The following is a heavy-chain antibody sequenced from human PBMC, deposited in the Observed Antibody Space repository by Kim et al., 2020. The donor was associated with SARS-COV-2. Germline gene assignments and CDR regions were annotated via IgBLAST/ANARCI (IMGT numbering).Heavy chain of an antibody. CDR3: AKDLNPISDGYNWVGYYFDY. V-gene: IGHV3-23*01. Sequence: GGSLRLSCAASGFTFSSYAMSWVRQAPGKGLEWVSAISGSGGSTYYADSVKGRFTISRDNSKNTLYLQMNSLRAEDTAVYYCAKDLNPISDGYNWVGYYFDYWGQGNLVTVSS. CDR1: GFTFSSYA. CDR2: ISGSGGST. D-gene: IGHD1-1*01. J-gene: IGHJ4*02.